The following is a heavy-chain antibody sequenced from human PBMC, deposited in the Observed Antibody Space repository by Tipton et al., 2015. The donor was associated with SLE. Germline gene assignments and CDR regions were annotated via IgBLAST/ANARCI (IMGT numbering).Heavy chain of an antibody. CDR2: FFHSGST. CDR1: GYSISSGYY. Sequence: TLSLTCTVSGYSISSGYYWAWIRQPPGKRLEWIGSFFHSGSTYYNPSLESRATISVDTSKNQFSLTLSSVTAADTATYYCARSNGYQHYFHYMDVWGKGTAVIVSS. D-gene: IGHD6-19*01. J-gene: IGHJ6*03. CDR3: ARSNGYQHYFHYMDV. V-gene: IGHV4-38-2*02.